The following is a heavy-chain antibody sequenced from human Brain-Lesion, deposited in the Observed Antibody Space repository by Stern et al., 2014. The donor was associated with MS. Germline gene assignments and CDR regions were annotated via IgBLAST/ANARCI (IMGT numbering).Heavy chain of an antibody. D-gene: IGHD5-18*01. CDR2: MYSRGGT. CDR1: GFSVRTNF. CDR3: ARKTDTAVGGDY. J-gene: IGHJ4*02. Sequence: EVQLLESGGGLIQPGGSLRLSCAASGFSVRTNFMSWVRQAPGKGLEWVSLMYSRGGTNYADSVKGRFTISRDSSKNTLYLQMSDLRAEDTAVYYCARKTDTAVGGDYWGPGTLVTVSS. V-gene: IGHV3-53*01.